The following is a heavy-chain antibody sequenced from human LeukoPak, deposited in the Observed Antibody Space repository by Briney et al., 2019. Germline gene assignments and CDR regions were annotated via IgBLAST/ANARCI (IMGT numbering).Heavy chain of an antibody. V-gene: IGHV3-15*07. CDR1: GFTFRNYA. Sequence: GGSLRLSCAASGFTFRNYAMHWVRQAPGKGLEWVGRIKSKTDGGTTDYAAPVKGRFTISRDDSKNTLYLQMNSLKTEDTAVYYCSTTYYYDSSEGYWGQGTLVTVSS. D-gene: IGHD3-22*01. CDR3: STTYYYDSSEGY. CDR2: IKSKTDGGTT. J-gene: IGHJ4*02.